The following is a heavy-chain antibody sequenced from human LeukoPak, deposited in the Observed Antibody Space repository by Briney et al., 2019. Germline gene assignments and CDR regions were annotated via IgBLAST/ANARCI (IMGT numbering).Heavy chain of an antibody. D-gene: IGHD4-23*01. CDR1: GFTFSSYW. CDR2: IDRDGSRI. CDR3: VRGNDYGGPHY. Sequence: GGSLRLSCAVSGFTFSSYWMHWVRQAPGKGLVWVSRIDRDGSRINYADSVKGRFTISRDDGKNTLFLQMNSLRAEDAAVYYCVRGNDYGGPHYWGQGTLVTVSS. V-gene: IGHV3-74*01. J-gene: IGHJ4*02.